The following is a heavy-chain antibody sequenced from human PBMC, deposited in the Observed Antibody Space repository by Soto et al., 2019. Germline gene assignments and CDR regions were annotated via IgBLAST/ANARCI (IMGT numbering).Heavy chain of an antibody. CDR2: IYWDDDK. CDR3: APGATSINHGYEV. V-gene: IGHV2-5*02. Sequence: QITLKESGPTLVKPTQTLTLTCTCSGFSVRSSGVAVGWIRQPPGKALEWLALIYWDDDKRYSPSLKNRLTITRDTPNNRVVQTMTNMDPVHTGTYFCAPGATSINHGYEVCGQGTVVSVPS. D-gene: IGHD2-2*03. CDR1: GFSVRSSGVA. J-gene: IGHJ4*02.